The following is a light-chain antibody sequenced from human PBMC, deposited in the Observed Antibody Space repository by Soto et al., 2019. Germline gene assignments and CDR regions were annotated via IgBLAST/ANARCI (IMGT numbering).Light chain of an antibody. Sequence: EIVLTQSPGTLSLSPGERATLSCRASQSVSSSYLAWYQQKPGQAPRLLIYGASSRATGIPDRFSGSGSGTDFTLTISRLEAEDFAVYYCQQYGSLFGQGTRLEIK. CDR1: QSVSSSY. CDR3: QQYGSL. V-gene: IGKV3-20*01. J-gene: IGKJ5*01. CDR2: GAS.